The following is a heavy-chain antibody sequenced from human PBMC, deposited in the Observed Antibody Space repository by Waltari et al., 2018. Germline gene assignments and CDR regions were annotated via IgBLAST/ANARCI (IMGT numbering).Heavy chain of an antibody. CDR1: GFTFSDHY. Sequence: EVQLVESGGGLVQPGGSLRLSCVASGFTFSDHYMEWVRQVPGKGLEWVGRIRNKANSYSTEYAASVKGRFTISRDDSRNSLNLQMNSLKTEDTAVYYCARYSGSYTRALDSWGQGTLVTVSS. V-gene: IGHV3-72*01. CDR3: ARYSGSYTRALDS. J-gene: IGHJ4*02. D-gene: IGHD1-26*01. CDR2: IRNKANSYST.